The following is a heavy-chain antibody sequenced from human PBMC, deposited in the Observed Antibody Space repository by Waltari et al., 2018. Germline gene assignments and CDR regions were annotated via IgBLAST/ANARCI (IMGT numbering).Heavy chain of an antibody. CDR1: GGSISSYY. CDR3: AGVAGTIGAFDI. CDR2: IYYSGST. J-gene: IGHJ3*02. D-gene: IGHD6-19*01. V-gene: IGHV4-59*01. Sequence: QVQLQESGPGLVKPSETLSLTCTVSGGSISSYYWSWIRQPPGKGLEWIGYIYYSGSTNYNPSLKSRVTISVDTSKNQFSLKLSSVTAADTAVYYCAGVAGTIGAFDIWGQGTMVTVSS.